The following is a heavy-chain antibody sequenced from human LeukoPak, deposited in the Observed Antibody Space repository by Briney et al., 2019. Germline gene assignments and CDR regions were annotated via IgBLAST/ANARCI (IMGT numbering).Heavy chain of an antibody. D-gene: IGHD2-21*01. V-gene: IGHV3-21*05. Sequence: PGGSLRLSCAASGSTFSSHTMNWVRQAPGKGLEWISYISNTGSVIYYADSVKGRFTISRDNAKNSLYLQMNSLRAEDTAVYYCARDETPHIHQDYWGQGTLVTVSS. CDR2: ISNTGSVI. J-gene: IGHJ4*02. CDR3: ARDETPHIHQDY. CDR1: GSTFSSHT.